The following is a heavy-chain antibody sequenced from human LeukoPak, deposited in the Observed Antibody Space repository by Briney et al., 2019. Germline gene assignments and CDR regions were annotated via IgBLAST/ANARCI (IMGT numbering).Heavy chain of an antibody. V-gene: IGHV4-59*01. CDR1: GGSISSYY. D-gene: IGHD6-13*01. CDR2: IYYSGST. Sequence: SETLSLTCTVSGGSISSYYWSWIRQPPGKGLEWIGYIYYSGSTNYNPSLKSRVTISVDTSKNQFSLKLSSVTAADTAVYYCARDPSSSSWPYYYYGMDVWGQGTTVTVSS. CDR3: ARDPSSSSWPYYYYGMDV. J-gene: IGHJ6*02.